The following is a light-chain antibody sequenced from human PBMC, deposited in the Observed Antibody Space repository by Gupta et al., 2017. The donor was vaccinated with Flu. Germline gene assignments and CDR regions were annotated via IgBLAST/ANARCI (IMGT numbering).Light chain of an antibody. CDR2: YED. CDR1: SIGSET. J-gene: IGLJ3*02. V-gene: IGLV3-21*01. Sequence: SFVLTQPPSVSVAPGQTASIACGGDSIGSETVHWYQQKPGQAPVLVLDYEDFRPSGITERVSCYNSGNKATRSISSVEAGDEDDDYCQVWDTCTKHLLFGGGTMLTVL. CDR3: QVWDTCTKHLL.